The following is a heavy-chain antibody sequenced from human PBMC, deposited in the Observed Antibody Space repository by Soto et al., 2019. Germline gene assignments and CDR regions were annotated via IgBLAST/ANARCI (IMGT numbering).Heavy chain of an antibody. CDR1: GFTFSNFW. CDR2: INQDGSEK. D-gene: IGHD4-4*01. CDR3: ARPYSD. V-gene: IGHV3-7*03. J-gene: IGHJ4*02. Sequence: SLRLSCAASGFTFSNFWMTWIRQAPGKGLEWVANINQDGSEKFYVDSVKGRFTISRDNAKNTPYLQMISLRGDDTAIYYCARPYSDWGQGTLVTVSS.